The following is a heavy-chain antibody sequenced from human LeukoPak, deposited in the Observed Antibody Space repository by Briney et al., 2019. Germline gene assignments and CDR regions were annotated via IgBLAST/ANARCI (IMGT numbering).Heavy chain of an antibody. Sequence: GESPKISCKGSGYSFTSYWIGWVRQMPGKGLEWMGIIYPGDSDTRYSPSFQGQVTISADKSISTAYLQWSSLKASDTAMYYCARATSSSWPTYYYYGMDVWGQGTTVTVSS. CDR1: GYSFTSYW. D-gene: IGHD6-13*01. CDR3: ARATSSSWPTYYYYGMDV. V-gene: IGHV5-51*01. J-gene: IGHJ6*02. CDR2: IYPGDSDT.